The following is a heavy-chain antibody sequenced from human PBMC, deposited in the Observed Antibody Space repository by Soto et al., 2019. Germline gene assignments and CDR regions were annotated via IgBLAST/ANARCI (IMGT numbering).Heavy chain of an antibody. CDR1: GFSLSTSGAA. Sequence: QINLIESGPPLVKPTQTLTLTCTFSGFSLSTSGAAVGWVRQPPGRALEWLALIYWDGDKRYNASLGNRLTITKDTSMNQVVLTLTNVDPADTATYYCAHRATITIFGLIIDNGIWFDPWGQGTRVIVSS. CDR3: AHRATITIFGLIIDNGIWFDP. CDR2: IYWDGDK. D-gene: IGHD3-3*01. V-gene: IGHV2-5*02. J-gene: IGHJ5*02.